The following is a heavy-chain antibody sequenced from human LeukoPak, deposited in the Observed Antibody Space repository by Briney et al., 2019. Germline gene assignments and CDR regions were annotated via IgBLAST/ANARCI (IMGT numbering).Heavy chain of an antibody. V-gene: IGHV3-23*01. CDR1: GFSISSYA. CDR3: AKRSGYTTGWFFDF. Sequence: QPGGFLRLSCAAAGFSISSYAISWVRQAPGKGLEWVSSISGSGDNTYYAESVKGRFTISRDNSKNTLFLQMNSLRAEDTAVFYCAKRSGYTTGWFFDFWGQGTLVTVSS. J-gene: IGHJ4*02. D-gene: IGHD6-19*01. CDR2: ISGSGDNT.